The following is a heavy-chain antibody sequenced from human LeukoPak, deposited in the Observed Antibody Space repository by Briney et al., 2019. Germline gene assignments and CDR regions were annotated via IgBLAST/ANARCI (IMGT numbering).Heavy chain of an antibody. J-gene: IGHJ4*02. D-gene: IGHD6-19*01. Sequence: ASVKVSCKASGYTFTSYGTSWVRQAPGQGLEWMGWISAYNGNTNYAQKLQGRVTMTTDTSTSTAYMELRSLRSDDTAVYYCARDLAVAGIQYFDYWGQGTLVTVSS. CDR2: ISAYNGNT. CDR3: ARDLAVAGIQYFDY. CDR1: GYTFTSYG. V-gene: IGHV1-18*01.